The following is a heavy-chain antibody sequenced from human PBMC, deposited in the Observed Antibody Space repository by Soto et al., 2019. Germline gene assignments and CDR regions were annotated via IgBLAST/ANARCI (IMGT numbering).Heavy chain of an antibody. D-gene: IGHD5-18*01. CDR2: IYYSGST. CDR1: GGSISSYY. Sequence: SETLSLTCTVSGGSISSYYWSWIRQPPGKGLEWIGYIYYSGSTNYNPSLKSRVTISVDTSKNQFSLKLSSVTAAGTAVYYCARGGDSYAYYYYGMDVWGQGTTVTVSS. V-gene: IGHV4-59*01. J-gene: IGHJ6*02. CDR3: ARGGDSYAYYYYGMDV.